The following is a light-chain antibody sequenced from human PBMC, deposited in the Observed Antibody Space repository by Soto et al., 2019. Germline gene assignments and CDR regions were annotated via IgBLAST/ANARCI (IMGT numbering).Light chain of an antibody. CDR2: GAS. V-gene: IGKV3-15*01. CDR1: QSVSRN. J-gene: IGKJ3*01. Sequence: EIVMPQSPATLSVSPGERATLSCRASQSVSRNLAWYQQKPGQAPRLLIYGASTRATGIPARFSGSGSGTEFTLTISSLQSEDFAVYYCQQYNNSPLTFGPGTKVDIK. CDR3: QQYNNSPLT.